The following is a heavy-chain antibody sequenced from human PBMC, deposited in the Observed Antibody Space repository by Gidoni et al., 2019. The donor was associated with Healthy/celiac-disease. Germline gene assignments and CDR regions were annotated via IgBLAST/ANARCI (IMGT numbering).Heavy chain of an antibody. J-gene: IGHJ6*02. CDR1: GLTSSSYS. CDR3: ARDSVDGYSSSWYYYYYGMDV. CDR2: ISSSSSYI. V-gene: IGHV3-21*01. D-gene: IGHD6-13*01. Sequence: EEQLVESGGGLVKPGGSLRLPGAASGLTSSSYSMNWVRQAPVKGLEWVSSISSSSSYISYADSVKGRFTISRDNAKNSLYLQLNSLRAADTSVYYCARDSVDGYSSSWYYYYYGMDVWCQVTTVTVSS.